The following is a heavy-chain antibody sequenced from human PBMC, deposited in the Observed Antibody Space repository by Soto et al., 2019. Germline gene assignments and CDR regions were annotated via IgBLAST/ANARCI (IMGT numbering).Heavy chain of an antibody. Sequence: GGSLRLSFAASGFTFSSYSMHWVRQAPGKGLEWVSSISSSSTYIYYADSVKGRFTISRDNAKNSLYLQMNSLRAEDTAVYYCAREAEMTYYAFWSAEQVRKNWFDPWGQGTLVTVSS. CDR3: AREAEMTYYAFWSAEQVRKNWFDP. V-gene: IGHV3-21*01. D-gene: IGHD3-3*01. J-gene: IGHJ5*02. CDR2: ISSSSTYI. CDR1: GFTFSSYS.